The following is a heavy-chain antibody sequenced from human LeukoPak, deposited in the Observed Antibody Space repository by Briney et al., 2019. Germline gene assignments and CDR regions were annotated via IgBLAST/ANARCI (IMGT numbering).Heavy chain of an antibody. Sequence: TGGSLRLSCAASGFTFSSYAMSWVRQAPGKGLEWVASISSRSSYIYYGGSVKGRFTVSRDNARNSVYLQMNSLRVEDTAVYYCVRRAVSGEEALDFDYWGQGTLVTVSS. CDR1: GFTFSSYA. CDR3: VRRAVSGEEALDFDY. J-gene: IGHJ4*02. V-gene: IGHV3-21*01. D-gene: IGHD6-19*01. CDR2: ISSRSSYI.